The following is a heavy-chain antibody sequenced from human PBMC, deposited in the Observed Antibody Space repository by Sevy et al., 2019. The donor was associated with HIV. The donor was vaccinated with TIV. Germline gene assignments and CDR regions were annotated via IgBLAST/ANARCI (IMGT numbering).Heavy chain of an antibody. D-gene: IGHD3-22*01. Sequence: GGSLRLSCEASGFTFSTYAMSWVRQAPGKGLQWVSVISGSGGSTYYADSVKGRFTISRDNAKNTLYLQMENLRVEDTAIYYCARAHYYYDSSGYMGIDAFDVWGQGTTVTVSS. CDR1: GFTFSTYA. CDR2: ISGSGGST. J-gene: IGHJ3*01. V-gene: IGHV3-23*01. CDR3: ARAHYYYDSSGYMGIDAFDV.